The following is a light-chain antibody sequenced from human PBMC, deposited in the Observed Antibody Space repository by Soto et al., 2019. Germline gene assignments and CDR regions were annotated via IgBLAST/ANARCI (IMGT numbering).Light chain of an antibody. CDR3: MCYAGGNNWV. J-gene: IGLJ3*02. V-gene: IGLV2-8*01. CDR1: SSDVGTHGY. Sequence: QSALTQPPSASGSPGQSVTISCTGTSSDVGTHGYVSWYQQHAGKAPKLMIYDVTKRPSGVPDLFSGSKSANTASLTVSRLQAEDEADYYCMCYAGGNNWVFGGGTKVTVL. CDR2: DVT.